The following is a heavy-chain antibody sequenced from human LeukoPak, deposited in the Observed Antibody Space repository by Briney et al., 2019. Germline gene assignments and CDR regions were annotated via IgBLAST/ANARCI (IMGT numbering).Heavy chain of an antibody. J-gene: IGHJ4*02. CDR3: AREKDYYGSGVYYFDY. CDR2: IKQDGSEK. D-gene: IGHD3-10*01. CDR1: GFTFSSYW. V-gene: IGHV3-7*03. Sequence: GGSLRLSCAASGFTFSSYWMSWVRQAPGKGLEWVANIKQDGSEKYYVDSVKGRFTISRDNAKNPLYLQMNSLRAEDTAVYYCAREKDYYGSGVYYFDYWGQGTLVTVSS.